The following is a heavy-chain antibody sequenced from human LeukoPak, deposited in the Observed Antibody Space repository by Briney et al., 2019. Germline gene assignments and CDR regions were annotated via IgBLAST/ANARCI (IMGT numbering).Heavy chain of an antibody. CDR1: GYTFTGYY. V-gene: IGHV1-2*02. CDR2: INPNSGGT. D-gene: IGHD6-19*01. Sequence: ASVKVSCKASGYTFTGYYMHWVRQAPGQGLEWMGWINPNSGGTNYAQKFQGRVTMTRDTFISTAYMELSRPRSDDTAVYYCARVVAVAGNDYWGQGTLVTVSS. CDR3: ARVVAVAGNDY. J-gene: IGHJ4*02.